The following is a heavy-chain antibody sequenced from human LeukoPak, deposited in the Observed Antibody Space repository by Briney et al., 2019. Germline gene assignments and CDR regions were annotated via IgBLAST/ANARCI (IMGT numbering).Heavy chain of an antibody. CDR3: AGGGDYYGSGSSNFDY. CDR1: GGSISSGDYY. J-gene: IGHJ4*02. CDR2: IYYSGST. V-gene: IGHV4-30-4*01. Sequence: SETLSLTCTVSGGSISSGDYYWSWIRQPPGKGLEWIGYIYYSGSTYYNPSLKSRVTISVDTSKNQFSLKLSSATAADTAVYYCAGGGDYYGSGSSNFDYWGQGTLVTVSS. D-gene: IGHD3-10*01.